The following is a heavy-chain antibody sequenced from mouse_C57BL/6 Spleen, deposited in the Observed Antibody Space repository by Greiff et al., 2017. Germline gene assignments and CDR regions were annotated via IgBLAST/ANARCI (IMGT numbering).Heavy chain of an antibody. CDR1: GFSLRTSGMG. J-gene: IGHJ3*01. D-gene: IGHD2-4*01. CDR3: ARRDDYDPPFAY. V-gene: IGHV8-12*01. Sequence: QVTLKESGPGILQSSQTLRLSCSFSGFSLRTSGMGVSWTRQPSGMGLEWLAHIYWDDDKRYNPSLKSRLTISKDTSRNQVFLTITSLDTADTATYSCARRDDYDPPFAYWGQGTLVTVSA. CDR2: IYWDDDK.